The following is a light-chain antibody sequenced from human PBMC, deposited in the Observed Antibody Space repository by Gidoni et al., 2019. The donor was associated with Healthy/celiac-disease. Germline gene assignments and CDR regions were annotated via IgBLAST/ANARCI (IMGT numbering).Light chain of an antibody. J-gene: IGKJ5*01. Sequence: DIVMTQSPLSLPVTPEQPASISCRSSQSLLHRNGYNYLDWYLQNPGQSPKLLIYLGSNRASEVPDRFSGSGSGTDFTLKISRVEAEDVGVYYCMQALQTLAITFGQGTRLEIK. CDR1: QSLLHRNGYNY. CDR2: LGS. CDR3: MQALQTLAIT. V-gene: IGKV2-28*01.